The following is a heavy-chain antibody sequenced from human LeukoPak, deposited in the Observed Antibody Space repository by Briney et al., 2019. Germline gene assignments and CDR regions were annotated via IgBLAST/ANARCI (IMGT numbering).Heavy chain of an antibody. V-gene: IGHV4-61*02. CDR3: ARGRYTYGYLSDYNWFDP. J-gene: IGHJ5*02. Sequence: SETLSLTCTVSGGSISSGSYYWSWIRQPAGKGLEWIGRIYSSGSTNYYPSLKSRVTISIDTPKNQFSLKLNSVTAADTAVYYCARGRYTYGYLSDYNWFDPWGQGTLVTVSS. CDR2: IYSSGST. CDR1: GGSISSGSYY. D-gene: IGHD5-18*01.